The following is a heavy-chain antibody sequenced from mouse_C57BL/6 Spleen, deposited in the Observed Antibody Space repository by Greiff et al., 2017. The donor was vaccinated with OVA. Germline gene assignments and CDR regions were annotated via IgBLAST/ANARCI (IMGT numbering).Heavy chain of an antibody. Sequence: VQLQESGAELARPGASVKLSCKASGYTLTSYGISWVKQRTGQGLEWIGEIYPRSGNTYYNEKFKGKATLTADKSSSTAYMELRSLTSEDSAVYFCAREDDYDVAWFAYWGQGTLVTVSA. J-gene: IGHJ3*01. D-gene: IGHD2-4*01. CDR2: IYPRSGNT. V-gene: IGHV1-81*01. CDR1: GYTLTSYG. CDR3: AREDDYDVAWFAY.